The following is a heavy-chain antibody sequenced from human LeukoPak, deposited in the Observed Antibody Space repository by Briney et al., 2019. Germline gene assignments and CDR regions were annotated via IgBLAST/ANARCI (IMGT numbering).Heavy chain of an antibody. Sequence: SETLSLTCAVYGGSFSGYYWSWIRQPPGKGLEWIGEINHSGSTNYNPSLKSRVTISVDTSKNQFSLKLSSVTAADTAVYYCAKGSGWLLPQYFDFWGQGTLVTVSS. CDR1: GGSFSGYY. J-gene: IGHJ4*02. CDR2: INHSGST. D-gene: IGHD2-21*01. CDR3: AKGSGWLLPQYFDF. V-gene: IGHV4-34*01.